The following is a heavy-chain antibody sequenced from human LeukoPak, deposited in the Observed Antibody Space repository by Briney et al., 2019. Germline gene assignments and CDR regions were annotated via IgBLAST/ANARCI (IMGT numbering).Heavy chain of an antibody. V-gene: IGHV4-30-4*08. CDR1: GGSISSGDYY. J-gene: IGHJ2*01. CDR2: IYYSGST. CDR3: ARDSNYDILTGYPRYFDL. Sequence: SETLSLTCTVSGGSISSGDYYWSWIRQPPGKGLEWIGYIYYSGSTYYNPSLKSRVTISVDTSKNQFSLKLSSVTAADTAVYYCARDSNYDILTGYPRYFDLWGRGTLVTVSS. D-gene: IGHD3-9*01.